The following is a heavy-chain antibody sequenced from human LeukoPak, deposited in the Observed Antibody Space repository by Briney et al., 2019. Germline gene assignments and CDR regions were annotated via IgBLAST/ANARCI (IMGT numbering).Heavy chain of an antibody. V-gene: IGHV4-38-2*02. J-gene: IGHJ3*02. Sequence: SETLSLTCTVSGYSISSGYYWGWIRQPPGKGLEWIGEINHSGSTSYNPSLKSRVTISVDTSKDQFYQKLSFVTGAETAVYYCARMRARYPNLIVVVVAAPGGAFDIWGQGTMVTVSS. D-gene: IGHD2-15*01. CDR1: GYSISSGYY. CDR2: INHSGST. CDR3: ARMRARYPNLIVVVVAAPGGAFDI.